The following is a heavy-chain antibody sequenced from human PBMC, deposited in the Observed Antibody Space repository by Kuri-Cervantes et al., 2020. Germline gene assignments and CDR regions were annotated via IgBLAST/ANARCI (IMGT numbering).Heavy chain of an antibody. CDR2: IIPIFGTA. CDR3: ATHYELVDIVATTGFDY. J-gene: IGHJ4*02. D-gene: IGHD5-12*01. Sequence: SVKVSCKASGYTFTGYYMHWVRQAPGQGLEWMGGIIPIFGTANYAQKFQGRVTITADESTSTAYMELRSLRSDDTAVYYCATHYELVDIVATTGFDYWGQGTLVTVSS. CDR1: GYTFTGYY. V-gene: IGHV1-69*13.